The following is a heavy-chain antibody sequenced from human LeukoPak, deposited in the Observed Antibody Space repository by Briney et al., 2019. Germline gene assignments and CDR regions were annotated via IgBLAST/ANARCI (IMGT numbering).Heavy chain of an antibody. D-gene: IGHD5-12*01. CDR1: GFTFSSYA. CDR3: AKNGWLRSSGLWGDY. Sequence: GGSLRLSCVASGFTFSSYAMTWFRQAPGKGLEWVSSFSGGDGSPYHADSVKGRFTISRDNSKSTLYLQMNSLRAEDTAIYYCAKNGWLRSSGLWGDYWGQGALVTVSS. CDR2: FSGGDGSP. J-gene: IGHJ4*02. V-gene: IGHV3-23*01.